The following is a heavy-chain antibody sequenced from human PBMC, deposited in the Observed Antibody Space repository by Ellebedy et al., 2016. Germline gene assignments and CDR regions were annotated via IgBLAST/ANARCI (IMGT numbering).Heavy chain of an antibody. D-gene: IGHD2-2*01. Sequence: GESLKISCAASGFTFSDYYMSWIRQAPGKGLEWVGFIRSKSYGGTTEFAASVKGRFTMSRDDSKNSLYLQMNSLKTEDTAVYYCTREVRRAWFDRWGQGTVVTVSS. CDR3: TREVRRAWFDR. V-gene: IGHV3-72*01. CDR1: GFTFSDYY. CDR2: IRSKSYGGTT. J-gene: IGHJ5*02.